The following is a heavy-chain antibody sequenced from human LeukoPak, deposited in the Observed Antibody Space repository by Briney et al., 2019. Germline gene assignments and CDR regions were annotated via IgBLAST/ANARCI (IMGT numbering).Heavy chain of an antibody. Sequence: GASVKVSCKPSGYTFTRSPLHWVRQAPGQRLECIGWINTRKGDTRYSQKFQGRVTFTRGTSATTSYMELSSLRSEDTAVYYCARDIHYWSFDYWGQGTLVTVSS. CDR2: INTRKGDT. CDR3: ARDIHYWSFDY. J-gene: IGHJ4*02. V-gene: IGHV1-3*04. D-gene: IGHD2-15*01. CDR1: GYTFTRSP.